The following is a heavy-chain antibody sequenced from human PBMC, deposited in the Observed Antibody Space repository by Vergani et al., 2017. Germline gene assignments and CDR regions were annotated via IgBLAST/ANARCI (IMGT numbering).Heavy chain of an antibody. CDR3: ARRWASSSSLGAFDI. CDR1: GYSFTSYW. Sequence: EVQLVPSGAEVKKPGASLKISCKGSGYSFTSYWIGWVRQMPGKGLEWMGIIYPGDSDTRYSPSFQGQVTISADKSISTAYLQWSSLKASDTAMYYCARRWASSSSLGAFDIWGQGTMVTVSS. V-gene: IGHV5-51*01. D-gene: IGHD6-6*01. CDR2: IYPGDSDT. J-gene: IGHJ3*02.